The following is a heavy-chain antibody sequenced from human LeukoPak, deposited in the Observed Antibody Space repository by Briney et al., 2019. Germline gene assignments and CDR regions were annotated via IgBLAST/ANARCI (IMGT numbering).Heavy chain of an antibody. Sequence: PSETLSLTCTVSGGSISSYYWSWIRQPPGKGPEWIGYIYYSGSTNYNPSLKSRVTTSVDTSKEQLSLKLSSVTAADTAVYYCARNFSPYYYYYMDVWGKGTTVTVSS. CDR1: GGSISSYY. V-gene: IGHV4-59*01. J-gene: IGHJ6*03. CDR2: IYYSGST. CDR3: ARNFSPYYYYYMDV.